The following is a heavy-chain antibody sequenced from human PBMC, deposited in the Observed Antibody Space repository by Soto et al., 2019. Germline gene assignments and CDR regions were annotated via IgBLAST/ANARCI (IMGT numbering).Heavy chain of an antibody. CDR1: GGSISNGGHY. D-gene: IGHD1-26*01. CDR2: IYYTGSA. V-gene: IGHV4-31*02. CDR3: ARDRGRELANWFDP. Sequence: SQTLSLTCAVSGGSISNGGHYWSWLRQLPGKGLDWIGNIYYTGSAYYNPSLKSRVTISVDTSKNQFSLKLSSVTAADTAVYYCARDRGRELANWFDPWGQGTLVTVS. J-gene: IGHJ5*02.